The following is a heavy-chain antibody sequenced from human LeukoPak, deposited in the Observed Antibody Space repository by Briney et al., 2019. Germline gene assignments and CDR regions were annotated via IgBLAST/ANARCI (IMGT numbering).Heavy chain of an antibody. V-gene: IGHV3-7*01. CDR2: MNQDGSEK. CDR3: ATYTHWVAGDV. D-gene: IGHD3-16*01. CDR1: GFTFSDSW. Sequence: GGSLRLSCAASGFTFSDSWMRWVRQAPGKGLEWVANMNQDGSEKDYVDSVKGRFTISRDNARNSLYLQMGSLRAEDTAVYYCATYTHWVAGDVWGQGTTVTVSS. J-gene: IGHJ6*02.